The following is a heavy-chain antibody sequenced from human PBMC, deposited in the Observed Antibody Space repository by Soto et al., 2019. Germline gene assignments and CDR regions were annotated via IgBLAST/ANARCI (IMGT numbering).Heavy chain of an antibody. D-gene: IGHD3-16*02. CDR3: ARDQYDYVWGSYRHFDY. J-gene: IGHJ4*02. CDR2: IIPIFGTA. CDR1: GGTFSSYA. V-gene: IGHV1-69*01. Sequence: QVQLVQSGAEVKKPGSSVKVSCKASGGTFSSYAISWVRQAPGQGLEWMGGIIPIFGTANYAQKFQGRLTITADESTSTAYMELSSLRSEDTAVYYCARDQYDYVWGSYRHFDYWGQGTLVTVSS.